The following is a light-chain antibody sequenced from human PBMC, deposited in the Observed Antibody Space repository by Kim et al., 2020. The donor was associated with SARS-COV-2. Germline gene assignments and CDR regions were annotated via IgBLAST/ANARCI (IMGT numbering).Light chain of an antibody. CDR2: GNS. Sequence: QGVTLSCTGSSSNIGAGYDVHWYQQLPGTAPKLLIYGNSNRPSGVPDRFSGSKSGTSASLAITGLQAEDEADYYCQSYDSSLSALVFGGGTKLTVL. J-gene: IGLJ2*01. CDR1: SSNIGAGYD. CDR3: QSYDSSLSALV. V-gene: IGLV1-40*01.